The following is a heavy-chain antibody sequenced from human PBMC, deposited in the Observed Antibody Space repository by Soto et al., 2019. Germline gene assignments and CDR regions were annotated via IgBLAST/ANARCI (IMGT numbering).Heavy chain of an antibody. CDR3: ARVRSGDVEY. J-gene: IGHJ4*02. Sequence: SETLSLTCAVSGGSISSGGYSWSWIRQPPGKGLEWIGYIYHSGSTYYNPSLKSRVTISVDRSKNQFSQKLSSVTAADTAVYYCARVRSGDVEYWGQGTLVTVAS. CDR2: IYHSGST. D-gene: IGHD4-17*01. CDR1: GGSISSGGYS. V-gene: IGHV4-30-2*01.